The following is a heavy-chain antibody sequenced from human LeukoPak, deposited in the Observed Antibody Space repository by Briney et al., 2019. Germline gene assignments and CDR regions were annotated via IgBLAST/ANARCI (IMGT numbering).Heavy chain of an antibody. D-gene: IGHD7-27*01. CDR3: ARVGVSWGGCDI. J-gene: IGHJ3*02. CDR2: INGDGSIT. V-gene: IGHV3-74*01. CDR1: GFTFSRSW. Sequence: GGSLRLSCAASGFTFSRSWVYWVRQAPGKGLVWVSRINGDGSITTYADSVKGRSTISRDNAKNTVFLQMNSLRAEDTAVYYCARVGVSWGGCDIWGQGTMVTVSS.